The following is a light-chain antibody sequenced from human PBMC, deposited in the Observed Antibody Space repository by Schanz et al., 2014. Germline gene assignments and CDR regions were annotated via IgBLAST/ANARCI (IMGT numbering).Light chain of an antibody. V-gene: IGLV2-18*02. Sequence: QSALTQPPSASGSPGQSVTISCTGTSSDVGAYNYVSWYQQHPGKAPKLIIADVTDRPSGVPDRFSGSKSGSTASLTISGLRAEDEADYYCSSYTSSSTWVFGGGTKLTVL. CDR3: SSYTSSSTWV. CDR2: DVT. CDR1: SSDVGAYNY. J-gene: IGLJ3*02.